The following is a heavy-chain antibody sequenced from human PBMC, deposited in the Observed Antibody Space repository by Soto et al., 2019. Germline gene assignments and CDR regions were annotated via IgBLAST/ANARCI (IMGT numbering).Heavy chain of an antibody. D-gene: IGHD2-2*01. CDR1: GCSDRKYV. Sequence: GCSDRKYVTNGARQATGQGLEWVGWISPYSGYTHSAQKFHGRLTLTTDTAASTAYMELRILRSADTALYYCAREASVRIPAAQPSRFDSWGQGTLVTVSS. V-gene: IGHV1-18*01. CDR2: ISPYSGYT. CDR3: AREASVRIPAAQPSRFDS. J-gene: IGHJ4*02.